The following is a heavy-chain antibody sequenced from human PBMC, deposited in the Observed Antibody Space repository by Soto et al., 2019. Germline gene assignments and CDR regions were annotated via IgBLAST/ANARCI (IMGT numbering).Heavy chain of an antibody. CDR1: GFTFRNYR. J-gene: IGHJ6*02. V-gene: IGHV3-74*01. CDR3: TRTHYGMDV. CDR2: IDSDGWGT. Sequence: GGSLRLSCAASGFTFRNYRMNWVRQAPGKGLVWVSRIDSDGWGTTYADPVKGRFTISRDNAKNTVYLQMDSLRAEDTALYYCTRTHYGMDVWGQGTTVTVSS.